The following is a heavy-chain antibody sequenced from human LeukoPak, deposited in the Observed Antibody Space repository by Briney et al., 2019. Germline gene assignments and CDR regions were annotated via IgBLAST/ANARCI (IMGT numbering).Heavy chain of an antibody. CDR2: INHSGST. V-gene: IGHV4-34*01. CDR3: ANQNDSSGYYSRGYFDY. D-gene: IGHD3-22*01. Sequence: SETLSLTCAVYGGSFSGYYWSWIRQPPGKGLEWIGEINHSGSTNYDPSLKSRVTISVDTSKNQFSLKLSSVTAADTAVYYCANQNDSSGYYSRGYFDYWGQGTLVTVSS. CDR1: GGSFSGYY. J-gene: IGHJ4*02.